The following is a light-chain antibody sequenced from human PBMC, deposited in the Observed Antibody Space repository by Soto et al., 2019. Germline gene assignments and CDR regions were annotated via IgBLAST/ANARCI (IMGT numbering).Light chain of an antibody. CDR2: AAS. Sequence: DRRITRWQSSASASGGDRVGLPFRASQSISSYLNWYQQKAGLAPKLLIYAASSLQSGVPSRFSGSGSGTDFTLTISSLQPEDFATYSSRHTARTPPMFGEGTRVEIK. CDR3: RHTARTPPM. J-gene: IGKJ4*02. CDR1: QSISSY. V-gene: IGKV1-39*01.